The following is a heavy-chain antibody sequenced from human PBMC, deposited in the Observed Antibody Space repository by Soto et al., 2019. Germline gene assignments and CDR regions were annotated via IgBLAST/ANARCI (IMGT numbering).Heavy chain of an antibody. CDR3: ARRSTVTYDY. D-gene: IGHD4-17*01. V-gene: IGHV4-39*01. J-gene: IGHJ4*02. CDR2: FYYSQST. CDR1: GGSLTSNSYY. Sequence: SETLSLTCTVSGGSLTSNSYYWGWIRQPPGKGLEWIGSFYYSQSTYFNPSLKSRVTISVETSKNQYSLKLSAVTAADTAIYYCARRSTVTYDYWGQGILVTVSS.